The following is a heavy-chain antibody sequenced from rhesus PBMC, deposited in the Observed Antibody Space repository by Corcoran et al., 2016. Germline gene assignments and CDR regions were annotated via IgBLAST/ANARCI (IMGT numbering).Heavy chain of an antibody. J-gene: IGHJ4*01. D-gene: IGHD4-29*01. CDR1: GFTFRTYG. Sequence: EVQLVETGGGLVQPGGSLKLSCTASGFTFRTYGMNWVRQAPGKGLEWVSTISDTGGNTYYADSGKGRFTIARDNAKNTLSLQMNSLRTEDTAVYFCAKDHGGRYPEDWGQGVLVTVSS. CDR2: ISDTGGNT. V-gene: IGHV3S5*01. CDR3: AKDHGGRYPED.